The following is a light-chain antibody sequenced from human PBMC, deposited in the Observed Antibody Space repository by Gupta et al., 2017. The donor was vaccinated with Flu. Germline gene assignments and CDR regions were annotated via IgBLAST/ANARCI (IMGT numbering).Light chain of an antibody. CDR2: EVS. V-gene: IGLV2-14*01. J-gene: IGLJ2*01. CDR1: SSDVGGYNY. CDR3: SSDTSSSTSVV. Sequence: QSALTQPASVSGSPGQSIPISCTGTSSDVGGYNYVSWYQQHPGKAPKLMIYEVSNRPSGVSNRFSGSKSGNTASLTISGLQAEDEADYYCSSDTSSSTSVVFGGGTKLTVL.